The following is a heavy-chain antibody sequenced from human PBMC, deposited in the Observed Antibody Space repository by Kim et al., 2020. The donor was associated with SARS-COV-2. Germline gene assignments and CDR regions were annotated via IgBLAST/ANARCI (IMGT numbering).Heavy chain of an antibody. CDR1: GGSISSSSYY. V-gene: IGHV4-39*01. D-gene: IGHD1-1*01. Sequence: SETLSLTCTVSGGSISSSSYYWGWIRQPPGKGLEWIGSIYYSGSTYYNPSLKSRVTISVDTSKNQFSLKLSSVTAADTAVYYCATLYNWNEGSIAYYFDYWGQGTLVTVSS. CDR2: IYYSGST. J-gene: IGHJ4*02. CDR3: ATLYNWNEGSIAYYFDY.